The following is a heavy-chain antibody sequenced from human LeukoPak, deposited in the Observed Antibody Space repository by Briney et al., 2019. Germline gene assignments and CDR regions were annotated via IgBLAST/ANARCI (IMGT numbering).Heavy chain of an antibody. CDR1: GYTFTSYY. CDR2: INPSGGST. CDR3: AGGPSITMVRGGQWYYYMDV. D-gene: IGHD3-10*01. V-gene: IGHV1-46*01. Sequence: ASVKVSCKASGYTFTSYYIHWVRQAPGQGLEWMGLINPSGGSTNYAQKFQGRVTMTRDTSTSTVYMELSRLRSEDTAVYYCAGGPSITMVRGGQWYYYMDVWGKGTTVTISS. J-gene: IGHJ6*03.